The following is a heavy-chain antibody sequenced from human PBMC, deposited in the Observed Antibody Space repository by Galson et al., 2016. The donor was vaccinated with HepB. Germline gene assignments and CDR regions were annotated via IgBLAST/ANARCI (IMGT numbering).Heavy chain of an antibody. CDR3: ARDAAYCGPTTCHSGWFDP. J-gene: IGHJ5*02. V-gene: IGHV3-53*01. CDR2: IHSGGTT. Sequence: SLRLSCATSGFTVSTNSMSWVRQAPGRGLEWVSLIHSGGTTHYADSVKGRFTISSDNSKNTLYLHMNSLRAEDTAVYYCARDAAYCGPTTCHSGWFDPWGQGTLVTVSS. CDR1: GFTVSTNS. D-gene: IGHD2-21*01.